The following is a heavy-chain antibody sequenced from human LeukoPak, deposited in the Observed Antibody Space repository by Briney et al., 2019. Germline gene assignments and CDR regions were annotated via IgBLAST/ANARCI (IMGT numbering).Heavy chain of an antibody. V-gene: IGHV1-2*02. CDR1: GYTFTSYY. D-gene: IGHD2-2*01. CDR2: INPNSGGT. Sequence: ASVKVSCKASGYTFTSYYMHWVRQAPGQGLEWMGWINPNSGGTNYAQKFQGRVTMTRDTSISTAYMELSRLRSDDTAVYYCARPPSSYYYYMDVWGKGTTVTVSS. CDR3: ARPPSSYYYYMDV. J-gene: IGHJ6*03.